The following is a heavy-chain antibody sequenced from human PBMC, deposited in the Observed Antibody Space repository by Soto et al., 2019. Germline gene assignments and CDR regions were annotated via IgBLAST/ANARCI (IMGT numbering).Heavy chain of an antibody. V-gene: IGHV1-2*02. D-gene: IGHD6-13*01. CDR3: AKDAPLTFRSRFHNDF. CDR2: MNPNSGAT. CDR1: GYTFTGHY. Sequence: QVLLMQSGAAVKNPAASVKVSCTASGYTFTGHYLHWVRQAPGQGLEWMGWMNPNSGATNYAQRFQDRVTMTRDTSISTAYMDLSSLRSDDTAVYYCAKDAPLTFRSRFHNDFWGQGTLVTVSS. J-gene: IGHJ4*02.